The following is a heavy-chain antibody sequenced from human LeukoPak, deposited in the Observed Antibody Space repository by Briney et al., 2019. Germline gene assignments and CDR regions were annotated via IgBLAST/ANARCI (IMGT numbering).Heavy chain of an antibody. J-gene: IGHJ3*02. CDR2: ISDAGNKK. V-gene: IGHV3-30*03. CDR1: GFTFSNAW. CDR3: ARALGDALDI. Sequence: GGSLRLSCAASGFTFSNAWMNWVRQAPDKGLEWVAVISDAGNKKYYADSVKGRFTISRDNSKFTLSLQMNSLRAEDTAVYYCARALGDALDIWGQGTMVTVSS.